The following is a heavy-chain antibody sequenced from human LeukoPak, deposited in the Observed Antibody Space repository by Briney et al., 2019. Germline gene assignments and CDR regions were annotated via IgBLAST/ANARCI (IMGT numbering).Heavy chain of an antibody. J-gene: IGHJ4*02. CDR1: GGTFSSYA. CDR3: ARGGDSDYYDSSGYHQ. D-gene: IGHD3-22*01. Sequence: GSSVKVSCKASGGTFSSYAISWVRQAPRQGLEWMGRIIPILGIANYAQKFQGRVTITADKSTSTAYMELSSLRSEDTAVYYCARGGDSDYYDSSGYHQWGQGTLVTVSS. CDR2: IIPILGIA. V-gene: IGHV1-69*04.